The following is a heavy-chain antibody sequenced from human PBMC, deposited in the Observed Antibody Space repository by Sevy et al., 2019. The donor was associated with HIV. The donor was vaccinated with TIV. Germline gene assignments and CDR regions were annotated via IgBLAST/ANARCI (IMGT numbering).Heavy chain of an antibody. V-gene: IGHV3-33*01. CDR2: IWFDGSNI. J-gene: IGHJ4*02. CDR3: VRERTYLFDY. Sequence: GGSLRLSCVASGFTFGSYGMLWVHQAPGKGLEWVADIWFDGSNIHYADSVRGRFTISRDNSKNTLSLHMSSLRVEDTAVYYCVRERTYLFDYCGQGTLVTVSS. CDR1: GFTFGSYG.